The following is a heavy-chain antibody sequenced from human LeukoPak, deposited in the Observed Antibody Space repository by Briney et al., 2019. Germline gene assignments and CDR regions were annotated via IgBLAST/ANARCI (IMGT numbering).Heavy chain of an antibody. V-gene: IGHV3-21*01. CDR1: GFTFSSYT. CDR3: AKDLTVTSTCYFDA. J-gene: IGHJ5*02. CDR2: ITGRSRYI. Sequence: GGSLRLSCAASGFTFSSYTMNWVRQAPGKGLEWVSSITGRSRYIYYADSVRGRFTISRDNAKNSPYLQMNSLRAEDTAVYYCAKDLTVTSTCYFDAWGQGTLVTVSS. D-gene: IGHD4-11*01.